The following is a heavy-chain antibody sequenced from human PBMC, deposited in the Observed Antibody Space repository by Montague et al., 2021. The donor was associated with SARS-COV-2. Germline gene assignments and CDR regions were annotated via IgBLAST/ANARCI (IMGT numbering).Heavy chain of an antibody. D-gene: IGHD3-10*01. J-gene: IGHJ4*02. CDR3: ARPFSLYYYGAGSQRSYLDY. V-gene: IGHV4-39*01. CDR2: NYYSGST. Sequence: SETLSLTCTVSGGSISSSSYYWGWIRQPPGKGLEWIGINYYSGSTYYNPPLKSRATIFVDTSKNQFSLKLSSVTAAGTAVYYCARPFSLYYYGAGSQRSYLDYWGQGTLVTVSS. CDR1: GGSISSSSYY.